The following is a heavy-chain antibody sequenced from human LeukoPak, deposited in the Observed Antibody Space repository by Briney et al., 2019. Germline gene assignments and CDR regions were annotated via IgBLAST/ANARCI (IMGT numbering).Heavy chain of an antibody. CDR3: ARARGSYDKWFDP. V-gene: IGHV4-61*02. Sequence: PSETLSLTCTVSGGSISSGSYYWSWIRQPAGKGLEWIGRIYTSGSTNYNPSLKSRVTISVDTSKNQFSLKLSSVTAADTAVYYCARARGSYDKWFDPWGQGTLVTVSS. CDR1: GGSISSGSYY. D-gene: IGHD1-26*01. CDR2: IYTSGST. J-gene: IGHJ5*02.